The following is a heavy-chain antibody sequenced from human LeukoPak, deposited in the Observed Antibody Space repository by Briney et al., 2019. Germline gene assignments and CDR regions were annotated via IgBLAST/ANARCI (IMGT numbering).Heavy chain of an antibody. Sequence: GGSLRLSCAASGFTFSNYGMHWVRQAPGKGLEWVTFIRYDGSNKYYADSVKGRFTISRDNAKNSLYLQMNSLRAEDTAFYYCAKGAVAVTESTIDYWGQGTLVTVSS. CDR1: GFTFSNYG. CDR2: IRYDGSNK. CDR3: AKGAVAVTESTIDY. V-gene: IGHV3-30*02. D-gene: IGHD6-19*01. J-gene: IGHJ4*02.